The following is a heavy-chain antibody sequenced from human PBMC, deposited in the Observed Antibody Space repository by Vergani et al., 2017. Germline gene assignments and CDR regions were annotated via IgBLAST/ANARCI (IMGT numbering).Heavy chain of an antibody. Sequence: QVQLAESGGGRVQPGRSLRLSCAASGFSFSSHAIHWVRQAPGKGLEWVAVRSNDGSKKYYADCVKGRFTISRDNSKNTLDMQMNIRRTQETAVYYCAEAGSVTSGSLQYHFYIDVLVKGTTLTVS. V-gene: IGHV3-30*18. CDR3: AEAGSVTSGSLQYHFYIDV. CDR1: GFSFSSHA. D-gene: IGHD3-10*01. CDR2: RSNDGSKK. J-gene: IGHJ6*03.